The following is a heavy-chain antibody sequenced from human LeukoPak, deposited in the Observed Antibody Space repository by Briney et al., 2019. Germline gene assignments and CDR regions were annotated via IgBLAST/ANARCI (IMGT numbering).Heavy chain of an antibody. J-gene: IGHJ5*02. D-gene: IGHD3-10*01. CDR1: GFTFDDYG. CDR3: ARDPSGYGSGSYYYNWFDP. Sequence: PGGSLRLSCAASGFTFDDYGMSWVRQAPGKGLEWVSGINWNGGSTGYADSVKGRFTISRDNAKNSLYLQMNSLRAEDTALYYCARDPSGYGSGSYYYNWFDPWGQGTLVTVSS. V-gene: IGHV3-20*04. CDR2: INWNGGST.